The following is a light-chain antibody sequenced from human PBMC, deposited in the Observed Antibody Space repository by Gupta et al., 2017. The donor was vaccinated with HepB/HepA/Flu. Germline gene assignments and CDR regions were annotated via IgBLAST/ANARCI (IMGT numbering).Light chain of an antibody. CDR1: NIGNQR. CDR3: QVWDSGSDHVV. CDR2: DDY. V-gene: IGLV3-21*02. Sequence: SYVLTQPPSESVAPGEPATLTCGGDNIGNQRVSWYRQKAGQAPMLVVYDDYDRPSGITERLSGSHSGHTATLTITRVEAGDEADYYCQVWDSGSDHVVFGGGTKLTVL. J-gene: IGLJ2*01.